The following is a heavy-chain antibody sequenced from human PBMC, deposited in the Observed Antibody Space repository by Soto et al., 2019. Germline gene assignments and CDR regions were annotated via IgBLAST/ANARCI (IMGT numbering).Heavy chain of an antibody. CDR3: AREVTMVRGARVYGMDV. CDR2: ISAYNGNT. D-gene: IGHD3-10*01. Sequence: ASVQVSCKASGYTFTSYGISWVRQAPGQGLEWMGWISAYNGNTNYAQKLQGRVTMTTDTSTSTAYMELRSLRSDDTAVYYCAREVTMVRGARVYGMDVWGQGTTVTVSS. J-gene: IGHJ6*02. CDR1: GYTFTSYG. V-gene: IGHV1-18*01.